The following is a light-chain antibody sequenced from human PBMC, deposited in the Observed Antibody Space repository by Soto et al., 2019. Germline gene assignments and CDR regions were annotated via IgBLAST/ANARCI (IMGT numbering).Light chain of an antibody. CDR3: YSYAGSSTYV. CDR2: EVN. Sequence: QSVLTQPASVSGSLGQSITISCTGTSSDVGTYNLVSWYQQLPDKAPKLIIHEVNKRPSGVSTRFSGSKSGNTASLTISGLQAEDDADYHCYSYAGSSTYVFGTGPKLTVL. J-gene: IGLJ1*01. CDR1: SSDVGTYNL. V-gene: IGLV2-23*02.